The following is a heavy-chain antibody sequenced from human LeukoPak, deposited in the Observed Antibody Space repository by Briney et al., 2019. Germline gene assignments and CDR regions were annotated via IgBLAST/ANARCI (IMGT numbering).Heavy chain of an antibody. V-gene: IGHV3-7*01. D-gene: IGHD1-26*01. CDR3: ARVLGAHEVFDY. CDR2: INQDGTQT. J-gene: IGHJ4*02. Sequence: GRSLRPSCAVSGISFTNSWMSWVRQAPGKGLERVANINQDGTQTYYVDSVKGRFTISRDNAKNSLYLEMNSVRGEDTAVYFCARVLGAHEVFDYWGQGTPVTVSS. CDR1: GISFTNSW.